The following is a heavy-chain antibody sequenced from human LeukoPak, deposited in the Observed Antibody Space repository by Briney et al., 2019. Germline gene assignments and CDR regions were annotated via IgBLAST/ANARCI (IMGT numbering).Heavy chain of an antibody. CDR3: AKQYYDFWSGYHETFDY. CDR1: GFTFSSYA. V-gene: IGHV3-23*01. CDR2: LSGTGAST. D-gene: IGHD3-3*01. J-gene: IGHJ4*02. Sequence: PGGSLRLSCAASGFTFSSYAMSWVRQAPGKGLEWVSSLSGTGASTYYADSVKGRFTISRDNSKNTLYVQMNRLRAEDTAVYYCAKQYYDFWSGYHETFDYWGQGTLVTVSS.